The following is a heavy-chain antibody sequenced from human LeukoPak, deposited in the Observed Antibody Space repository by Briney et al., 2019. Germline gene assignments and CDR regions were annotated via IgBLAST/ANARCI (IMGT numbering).Heavy chain of an antibody. CDR1: GFTFSSYG. D-gene: IGHD3-22*01. V-gene: IGHV3-30*18. CDR2: ISYDGSNK. J-gene: IGHJ4*02. CDR3: AKDLLSHYYDSSGDDY. Sequence: GGSLRLSCAASGFTFSSYGMHWVRQAPGKGLEWVAVISYDGSNKYYADSVKGRFTISRDNSKNTLYLQMNSLRAEDTAVYYCAKDLLSHYYDSSGDDYWGQGTLVTVSS.